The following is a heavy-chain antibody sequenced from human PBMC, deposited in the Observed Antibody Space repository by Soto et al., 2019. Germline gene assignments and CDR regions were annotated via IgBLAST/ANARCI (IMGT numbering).Heavy chain of an antibody. D-gene: IGHD3-3*01. J-gene: IGHJ4*02. CDR3: AKATSGTNYDFWSGHRN. V-gene: IGHV3-23*01. Sequence: PVGSLRLSCAASGFNFSSYAMSWVRQASGKGLEWVSAISGSGGSTYYADSVKGRFTISRDNSKNTLYLQMNSLRAEDTAVYYCAKATSGTNYDFWSGHRNWGQGTLVTVSS. CDR2: ISGSGGST. CDR1: GFNFSSYA.